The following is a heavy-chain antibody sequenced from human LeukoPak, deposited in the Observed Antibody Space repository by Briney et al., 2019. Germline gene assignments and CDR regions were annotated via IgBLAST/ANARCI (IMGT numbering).Heavy chain of an antibody. D-gene: IGHD3-10*01. J-gene: IGHJ4*02. V-gene: IGHV4-34*01. CDR3: ARGRYEGRITMVRGVIRRAYYFDY. CDR2: INHSGST. CDR1: GGSFSGYY. Sequence: PSETLSLTCAVYGGSFSGYYWSWIRQPPGKGLEWIGEINHSGSTNYNPSLKRRVTISVDTYKNQFSLKLSSVTAADTAVYYCARGRYEGRITMVRGVIRRAYYFDYWGQGTLVTVSS.